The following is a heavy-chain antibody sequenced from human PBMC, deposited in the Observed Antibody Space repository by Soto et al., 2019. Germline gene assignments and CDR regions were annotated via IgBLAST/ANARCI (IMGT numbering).Heavy chain of an antibody. CDR1: GGSISSGGYS. V-gene: IGHV4-30-2*01. CDR3: ASAHYGDYGYGMDV. Sequence: QLQLQESGSGLVKPSQTLSLTCAVSGGSISSGGYSWSWIRQPPGKGREWIGYIYHSGSTYYNPSVKRRGTISLDRSTTHFSLMRSAVTAADTAVYYCASAHYGDYGYGMDVWGQGTTVTASS. CDR2: IYHSGST. D-gene: IGHD4-17*01. J-gene: IGHJ6*02.